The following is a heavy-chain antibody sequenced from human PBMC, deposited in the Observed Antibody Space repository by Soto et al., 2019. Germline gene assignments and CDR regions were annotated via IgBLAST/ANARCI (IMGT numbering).Heavy chain of an antibody. Sequence: EVQLVESGGGLVQPGGSLRLSCAASGFTVSSNYMSWVRQAPGKGLEWVSVIYNGGSTDYADSMKRKFSISRDNTRNTLYLQRNSVRAEATAVYYCARGFYDFDYYDYYMDVWGKGTTVAVSS. CDR2: IYNGGST. CDR3: ARGFYDFDYYDYYMDV. V-gene: IGHV3-66*01. D-gene: IGHD3-3*01. J-gene: IGHJ6*03. CDR1: GFTVSSNY.